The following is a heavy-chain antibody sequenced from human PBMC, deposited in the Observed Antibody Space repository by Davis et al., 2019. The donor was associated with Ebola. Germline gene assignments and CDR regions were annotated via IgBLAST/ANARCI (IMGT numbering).Heavy chain of an antibody. D-gene: IGHD3-10*01. CDR2: ISYDGSNK. Sequence: PGGSLRLSCAASGFTFSSYGMHWVRQAPGKGLEWVAVISYDGSNKYYADSVKGRFTISRDNSKSTLYLQMNSLRAEDTAVYYCARSLGYRGAFDIWGQGTMVTVSS. CDR1: GFTFSSYG. J-gene: IGHJ3*02. CDR3: ARSLGYRGAFDI. V-gene: IGHV3-30*03.